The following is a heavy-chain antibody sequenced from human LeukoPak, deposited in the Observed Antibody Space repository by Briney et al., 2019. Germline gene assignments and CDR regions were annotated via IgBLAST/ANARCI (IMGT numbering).Heavy chain of an antibody. CDR2: ISSSSSYI. D-gene: IGHD4-23*01. J-gene: IGHJ5*02. Sequence: GGSLRLSCAASGFTFSSYSMNWVRQAPGKGLEWVSSISSSSSYIYYADSVKGRFIISRDNAKNSLYLQMNSLRAEDTAVYYCARDLALLLGRSGGNSAWGQGTLVTVSS. CDR1: GFTFSSYS. CDR3: ARDLALLLGRSGGNSA. V-gene: IGHV3-21*01.